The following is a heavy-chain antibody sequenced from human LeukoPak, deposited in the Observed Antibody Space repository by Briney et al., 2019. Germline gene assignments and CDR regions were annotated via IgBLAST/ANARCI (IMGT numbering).Heavy chain of an antibody. J-gene: IGHJ4*02. CDR3: APGRGSFRLDY. D-gene: IGHD3-16*02. CDR1: GYSFTGYY. Sequence: ASVKVSCKASGYSFTGYYIHWVRQAPGQGLEWMGRINPNSGATSYAQKFQGRVTMTRDTSITTAYMELSSLKSDDTAIYYCAPGRGSFRLDYWGQGTLVSVSS. V-gene: IGHV1-2*06. CDR2: INPNSGAT.